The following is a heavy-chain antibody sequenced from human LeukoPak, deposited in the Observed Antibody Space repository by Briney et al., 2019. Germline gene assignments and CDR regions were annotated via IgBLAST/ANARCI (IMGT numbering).Heavy chain of an antibody. J-gene: IGHJ4*02. V-gene: IGHV4-34*01. CDR3: ARRGSSSWYRKFNFDY. CDR2: INQSGST. D-gene: IGHD6-13*01. Sequence: SETLSLTCAVSGGSFSVHYWTWIRQPPGKGLEWIGEINQSGSTTYNPSLKSRVTVSVDTSKNQFSLKLSSVTAADTAVYYCARRGSSSWYRKFNFDYWGQGTLVTVSS. CDR1: GGSFSVHY.